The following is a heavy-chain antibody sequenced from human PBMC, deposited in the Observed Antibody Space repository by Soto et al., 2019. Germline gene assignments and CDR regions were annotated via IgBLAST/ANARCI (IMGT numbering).Heavy chain of an antibody. Sequence: QVQLVQAGAEVKKPGASVQVSCKASGYTFTTHGISWVRQVPGQGLEWMGWIRGDNGHTNYAQSLQGRVTMTTDTSTNTDYMQLRSLRSDDTAVYYCASDLGYCRSGTRYREWFDPWGQGTLVTVSS. CDR1: GYTFTTHG. D-gene: IGHD2-2*01. J-gene: IGHJ5*02. CDR3: ASDLGYCRSGTRYREWFDP. CDR2: IRGDNGHT. V-gene: IGHV1-18*01.